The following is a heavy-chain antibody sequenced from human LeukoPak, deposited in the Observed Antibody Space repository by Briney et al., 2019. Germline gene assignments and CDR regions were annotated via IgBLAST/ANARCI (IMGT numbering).Heavy chain of an antibody. Sequence: PGGSLRLSCVASGFSFSRSWMSWVRQAPGKGLEWVANIKVDGSEKHYLDSVEGRFIISRDNAKNSLHLQMNNLRAEDTAEYYCVRDGPFGSGTFGSCAQGTLVSVSS. V-gene: IGHV3-7*01. CDR1: GFSFSRSW. CDR3: VRDGPFGSGTFGS. D-gene: IGHD3-10*01. CDR2: IKVDGSEK. J-gene: IGHJ5*01.